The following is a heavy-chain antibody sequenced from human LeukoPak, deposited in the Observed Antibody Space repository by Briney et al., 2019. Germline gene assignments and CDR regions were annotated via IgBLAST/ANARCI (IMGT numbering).Heavy chain of an antibody. CDR3: ARSITMVRGVRRSVFGNNWFDP. J-gene: IGHJ5*02. Sequence: SETLSLTCTVSGDSISSNYWSWIRQPPGKGLEWIGYIYSSGTTNYNPSLKSRVTISVDTSKNQFSLKLRSVTAADTAVYYCARSITMVRGVRRSVFGNNWFDPWGQGTLVTVSS. CDR2: IYSSGTT. CDR1: GDSISSNY. D-gene: IGHD3-10*01. V-gene: IGHV4-59*12.